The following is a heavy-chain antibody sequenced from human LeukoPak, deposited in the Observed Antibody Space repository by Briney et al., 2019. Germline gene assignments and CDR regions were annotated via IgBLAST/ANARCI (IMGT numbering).Heavy chain of an antibody. CDR3: ARDWITGTGDAFDI. Sequence: PSETLSLTCTVSGGSISSFYWSWIRQPPGKGLDWIGYIYYSGNTNYSPSLKSRVTMSVDTSKNQFSLKLSSVTAADTAVYYCARDWITGTGDAFDIWGQGTMVTVSS. V-gene: IGHV4-59*01. CDR2: IYYSGNT. D-gene: IGHD1-7*01. CDR1: GGSISSFY. J-gene: IGHJ3*02.